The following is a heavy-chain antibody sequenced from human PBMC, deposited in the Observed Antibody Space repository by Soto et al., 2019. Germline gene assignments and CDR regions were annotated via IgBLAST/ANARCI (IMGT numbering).Heavy chain of an antibody. D-gene: IGHD6-6*01. Sequence: PLETLSLTCTVSGGSISSYYWSWIRQPAGKGLEWIGRIYTSGSTNYNPSLKSRVTMSVDTSKNQFSLKLSSVTAADTAVYYCARVRIAARTGAYGMDVWGQGTTVTVSS. CDR1: GGSISSYY. V-gene: IGHV4-4*07. CDR2: IYTSGST. J-gene: IGHJ6*02. CDR3: ARVRIAARTGAYGMDV.